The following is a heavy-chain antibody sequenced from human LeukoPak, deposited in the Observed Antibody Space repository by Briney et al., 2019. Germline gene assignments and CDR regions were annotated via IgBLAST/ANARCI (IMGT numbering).Heavy chain of an antibody. CDR2: INPNSGGT. CDR1: GYTFTGYY. V-gene: IGHV1-2*02. J-gene: IGHJ3*02. Sequence: ASVKVSCKASGYTFTGYYMHWVRQAPGQGLEWMGWINPNSGGTNYAQKFQGRVTMTRDTSISTAYMELSRLRSDDTAVYYCALRKSIAARHAFDIWGRGTMVTVSS. D-gene: IGHD6-6*01. CDR3: ALRKSIAARHAFDI.